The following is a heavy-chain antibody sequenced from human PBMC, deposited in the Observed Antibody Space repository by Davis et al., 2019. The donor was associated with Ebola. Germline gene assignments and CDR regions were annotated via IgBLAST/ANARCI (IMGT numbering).Heavy chain of an antibody. Sequence: ASVKVSCKASGYTFSDYHIHWVRQAPGQGLEWMGWISAYNGNTNYAQKLQGRVTMTTDTSTSTAYMELRSLRSDDTAMYFCARDRYNWNDFDYWGQGTLVTVSS. CDR1: GYTFSDYH. CDR3: ARDRYNWNDFDY. D-gene: IGHD1-20*01. J-gene: IGHJ4*02. V-gene: IGHV1-18*01. CDR2: ISAYNGNT.